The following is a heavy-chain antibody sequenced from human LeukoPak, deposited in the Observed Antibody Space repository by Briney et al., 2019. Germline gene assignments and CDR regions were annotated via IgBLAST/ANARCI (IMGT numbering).Heavy chain of an antibody. CDR2: IIPIFGTA. CDR3: PGVPVGATTGYYFDY. V-gene: IGHV1-69*13. CDR1: GGTFSSYA. Sequence: ASVKVSCKASGGTFSSYAISWVRQAPGQGLEWMGGIIPIFGTANYAQKFQGRVTITADESTRTAYMELSSLGSEDTAGYYCPGVPVGATTGYYFDYWGQGTLVTVSS. J-gene: IGHJ4*02. D-gene: IGHD1-26*01.